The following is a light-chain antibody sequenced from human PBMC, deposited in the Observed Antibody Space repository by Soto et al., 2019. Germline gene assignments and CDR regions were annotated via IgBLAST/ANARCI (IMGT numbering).Light chain of an antibody. CDR1: QSVNNNY. V-gene: IGKV3-20*01. Sequence: EIVLTQSPGTLSLSPGERATLSCRASQSVNNNYLAWYQQRPGQAPKLLIYGASSRAPGIPDRFTGSGSGTDFTLTISRLEPEDFAVYHCQQYGSSPETFGQGTKVEIK. CDR2: GAS. CDR3: QQYGSSPET. J-gene: IGKJ1*01.